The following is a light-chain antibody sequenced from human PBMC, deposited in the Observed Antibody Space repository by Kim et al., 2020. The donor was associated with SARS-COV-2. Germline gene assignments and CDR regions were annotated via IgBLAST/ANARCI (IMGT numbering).Light chain of an antibody. J-gene: IGLJ3*02. CDR3: QSYDSSLSSAV. Sequence: QSVLTQPPSVSGAPGQRVTISCTGSNSNIGAGYDVHWYQHFPGTAPQVLIYANSNRPSGVPDRFSASKSGTSASLAIAGLQAEDEADYYCQSYDSSLSSAVFGGGTKLTVL. CDR1: NSNIGAGYD. CDR2: ANS. V-gene: IGLV1-40*01.